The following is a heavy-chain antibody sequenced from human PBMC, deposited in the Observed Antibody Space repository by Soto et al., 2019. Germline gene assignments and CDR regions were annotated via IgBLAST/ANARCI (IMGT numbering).Heavy chain of an antibody. CDR1: GFTFSDYY. CDR2: ISSSGSTI. V-gene: IGHV3-11*04. D-gene: IGHD4-17*01. J-gene: IGHJ4*02. CDR3: ARSGPYGDYDY. Sequence: GSLRLSCAASGFTFSDYYMSWIRQAPGKGLEWVSYISSSGSTIYYADSVKGRFTISRDNSKNTLYLQMDSLRAEDTAVYYCARSGPYGDYDYWGQGTLVTVSS.